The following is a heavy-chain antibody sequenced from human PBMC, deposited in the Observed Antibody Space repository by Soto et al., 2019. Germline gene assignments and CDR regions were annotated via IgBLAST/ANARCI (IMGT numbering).Heavy chain of an antibody. CDR1: GFSLSTSGMC. Sequence: SGPTLVNPTQTLTLTCTFSGFSLSTSGMCVSWIRQPPGKALEGLALIDWDDDKSYSTSLKTRLTISKATSKNPVVLTMPNMDPVDTATYFCARYGSAPLYGMDVWGQGTTVTVSS. J-gene: IGHJ6*02. CDR3: ARYGSAPLYGMDV. D-gene: IGHD3-10*01. V-gene: IGHV2-70*01. CDR2: IDWDDDK.